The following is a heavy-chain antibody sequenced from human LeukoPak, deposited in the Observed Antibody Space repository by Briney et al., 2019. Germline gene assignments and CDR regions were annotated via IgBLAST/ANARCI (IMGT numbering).Heavy chain of an antibody. CDR3: ARDWPLKVGSSSWYGVDAFDI. J-gene: IGHJ3*02. CDR1: GFTFSSYE. V-gene: IGHV3-48*03. Sequence: GGSLRLSCAASGFTFSSYEMNWVRQAPGKGLEWVSYISSSGSTIYYADSVKGRFTISRDNAKNSLYLQMNSLRAEDTAVYYCARDWPLKVGSSSWYGVDAFDIWGQGTMVTVSS. CDR2: ISSSGSTI. D-gene: IGHD6-13*01.